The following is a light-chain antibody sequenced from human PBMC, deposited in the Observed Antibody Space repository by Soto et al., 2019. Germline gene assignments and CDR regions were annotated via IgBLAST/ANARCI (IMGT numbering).Light chain of an antibody. J-gene: IGKJ2*01. CDR2: AAS. V-gene: IGKV1-39*01. Sequence: DIQMTQSPSSLPASVGDRVTLTCRASQSISTYLNWYQQKPGKAPKLLIYAASSLQSGVPSRLSGSGSGTDFTLTISSLQPEEFATYYCQQSYTNPYTFGQGTKLEIK. CDR3: QQSYTNPYT. CDR1: QSISTY.